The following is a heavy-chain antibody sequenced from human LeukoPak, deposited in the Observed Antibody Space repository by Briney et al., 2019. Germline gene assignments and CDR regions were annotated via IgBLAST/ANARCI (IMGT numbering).Heavy chain of an antibody. CDR2: IYTSGDT. CDR1: GASISRGSYY. CDR3: ARESCNGASCFRAEGFCYFYMDV. Sequence: SQTLSLTCSVSGASISRGSYYWSWIRQPAGKGLEWIGRIYTSGDTNYNPSLESRVTISVDTSQNQLSLRLTSVTVADTAIYYCARESCNGASCFRAEGFCYFYMDVWGKGTTVTVSS. J-gene: IGHJ6*03. D-gene: IGHD2-2*01. V-gene: IGHV4-61*02.